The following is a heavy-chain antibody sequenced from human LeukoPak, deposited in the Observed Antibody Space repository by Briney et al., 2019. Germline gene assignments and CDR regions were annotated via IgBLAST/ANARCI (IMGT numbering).Heavy chain of an antibody. D-gene: IGHD3-10*01. CDR1: GFTFSSYA. CDR2: ISYDGSNK. J-gene: IGHJ4*02. Sequence: PGRSLRLSCAASGFTFSSYAMHWVRQAPGKGLEWVAVISYDGSNKYYADSVKGRFTISRDNAKNSLYLQMNSLRAEDTAVYYCARSRAGAYGSGSYYWEWGQGTLVTVSS. CDR3: ARSRAGAYGSGSYYWE. V-gene: IGHV3-30-3*01.